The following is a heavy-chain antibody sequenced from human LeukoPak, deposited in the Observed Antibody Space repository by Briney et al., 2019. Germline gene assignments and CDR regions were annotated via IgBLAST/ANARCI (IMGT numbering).Heavy chain of an antibody. J-gene: IGHJ4*02. D-gene: IGHD2-15*01. CDR3: AKEKEYCSGGSCYSEGDFFEY. V-gene: IGHV3-7*01. Sequence: GGSLRLSCAASGFTFTNYCMSWVRQAPGKGLEWVANIKEDGSEIFYVDSVKGRFTISRDNAKNSLYLQMNSLRAEDTAVYYCAKEKEYCSGGSCYSEGDFFEYWGQGTLVTVSS. CDR2: IKEDGSEI. CDR1: GFTFTNYC.